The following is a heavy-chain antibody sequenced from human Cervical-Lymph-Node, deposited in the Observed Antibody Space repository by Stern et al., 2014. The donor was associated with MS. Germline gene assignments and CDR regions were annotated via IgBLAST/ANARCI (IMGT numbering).Heavy chain of an antibody. D-gene: IGHD1-26*01. V-gene: IGHV4-59*01. CDR1: GGSISSYY. CDR2: IYYSGSP. Sequence: QLQLQESGPGLVKPSETLSLTCTVSGGSISSYYWSWIRQPPGKGLEWIGYIYYSGSPNYNPSLKSRVTISVDTSKNQFSLKLSSVTAADTAVYYCARGLIVGASYFDYWGQGTLVTVSS. CDR3: ARGLIVGASYFDY. J-gene: IGHJ4*02.